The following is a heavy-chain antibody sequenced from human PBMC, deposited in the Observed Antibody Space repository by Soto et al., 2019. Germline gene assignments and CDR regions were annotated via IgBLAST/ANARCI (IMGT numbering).Heavy chain of an antibody. Sequence: SETLSLTCAVYGGSFSGYYWSWIRQPPGKGLEWIGEINHSGSTNYNPSLKSRVTISVDTSKNQFSLKLSSVTAADTAVYYCARGAVYYYDSSGYYRYWGQGTLVTVSS. D-gene: IGHD3-22*01. V-gene: IGHV4-34*01. CDR1: GGSFSGYY. CDR2: INHSGST. J-gene: IGHJ4*02. CDR3: ARGAVYYYDSSGYYRY.